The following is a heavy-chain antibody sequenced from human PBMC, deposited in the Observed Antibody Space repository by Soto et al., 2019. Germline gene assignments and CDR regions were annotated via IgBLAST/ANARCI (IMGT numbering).Heavy chain of an antibody. J-gene: IGHJ4*02. CDR3: ARGTSCGGDCYLFDY. CDR1: GYTFTIYY. V-gene: IGHV1-46*01. Sequence: ASVKVSCKASGYTFTIYYIHWVRQAPGQGLEWVAMINPGGGRTKNAQMFQGRVTLTRDTSTGTVDMELSSLTSADTAVYYCARGTSCGGDCYLFDYWGQGSLVTVSS. D-gene: IGHD2-21*02. CDR2: INPGGGRT.